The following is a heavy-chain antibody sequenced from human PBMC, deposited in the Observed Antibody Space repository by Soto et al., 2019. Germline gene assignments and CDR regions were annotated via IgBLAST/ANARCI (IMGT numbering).Heavy chain of an antibody. V-gene: IGHV3-23*01. Sequence: EVQLLESGGGLVQPGGSLRLSCAGSGFTFSSYAMSWVRQAPGKGLEWVSAISGSGGSTYYADSVKGRFTISRDNSKNALHRQMNGLRPENRAEYYLGKFSFHCLVASALHHDNGGQGT. CDR2: ISGSGGST. J-gene: IGHJ4*02. CDR1: GFTFSSYA. D-gene: IGHD2-15*01. CDR3: GKFSFHCLVASALHHDN.